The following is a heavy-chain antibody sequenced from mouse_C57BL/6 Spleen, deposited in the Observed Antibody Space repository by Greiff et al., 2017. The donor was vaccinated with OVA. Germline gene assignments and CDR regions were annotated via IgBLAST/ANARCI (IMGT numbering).Heavy chain of an antibody. V-gene: IGHV5-12*01. D-gene: IGHD3-2*02. J-gene: IGHJ4*01. CDR2: ISNGGGST. Sequence: EVQRVESGGGLVQPGGSLKLSCAASGFTFSDYYMYWVRQTPEKRLEWVAYISNGGGSTYYPDTVKGRFTISRDNAKNTLYLQMSRLKSEDTAMYYCARLRQLSLYYAMDYWGQGTSVTVSS. CDR3: ARLRQLSLYYAMDY. CDR1: GFTFSDYY.